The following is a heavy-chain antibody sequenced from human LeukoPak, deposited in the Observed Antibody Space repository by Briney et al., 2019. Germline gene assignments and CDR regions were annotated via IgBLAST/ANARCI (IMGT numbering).Heavy chain of an antibody. Sequence: SETLSLTCAVYGGSFSGYYWSWIRQPPGKGLEWIGEINHSGSTNYNPSLKSRVTISVDTPKNQFSLKLSSVTAADTAVYYCARYYGSGSRFYYYYYYMDVWGKGTTVTISS. V-gene: IGHV4-34*01. CDR3: ARYYGSGSRFYYYYYYMDV. J-gene: IGHJ6*03. D-gene: IGHD3-10*01. CDR1: GGSFSGYY. CDR2: INHSGST.